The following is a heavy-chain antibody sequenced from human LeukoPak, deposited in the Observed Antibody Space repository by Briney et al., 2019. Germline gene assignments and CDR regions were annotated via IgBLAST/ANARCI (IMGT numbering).Heavy chain of an antibody. Sequence: ASVKVSCKASGGTFSSYAISWVRQAPGQGLEWMGGIIPIFGIANYAQKFQGRVTITADKSTSTAYMELSSLRSEDTAVYYCHVVAPRDYYYGMDVWGQGTTVTVSS. V-gene: IGHV1-69*10. D-gene: IGHD2-15*01. J-gene: IGHJ6*02. CDR2: IIPIFGIA. CDR3: HVVAPRDYYYGMDV. CDR1: GGTFSSYA.